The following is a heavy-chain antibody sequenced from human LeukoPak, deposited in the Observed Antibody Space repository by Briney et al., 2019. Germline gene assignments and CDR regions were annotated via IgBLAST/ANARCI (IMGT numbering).Heavy chain of an antibody. Sequence: ETLSLTCAVYGGSFSGYYWSWVRQAPGKGQEWVSAISGSGGSTYYADSVKGRFTISRDNSKNTLYLQMNSLRAEDTAVYYCAKARDYDSSGYYFQHWGQGTLVTVSS. CDR1: GGSFSGYY. V-gene: IGHV3-23*01. CDR3: AKARDYDSSGYYFQH. CDR2: ISGSGGST. D-gene: IGHD3-22*01. J-gene: IGHJ1*01.